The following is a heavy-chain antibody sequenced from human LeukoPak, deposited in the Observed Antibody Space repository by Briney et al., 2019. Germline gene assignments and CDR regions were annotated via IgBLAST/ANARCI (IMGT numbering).Heavy chain of an antibody. Sequence: GGSPRLSCAASGFTFSSYGMHWVRQAPGKGLEWVAFIRYDGSNKYYADSVKGRFTISRDDSKNTLYLQMNSLRAEDTAVYYCAKAVAGIDYMDVWGKGTTVTVSS. J-gene: IGHJ6*03. V-gene: IGHV3-30*02. D-gene: IGHD6-19*01. CDR1: GFTFSSYG. CDR2: IRYDGSNK. CDR3: AKAVAGIDYMDV.